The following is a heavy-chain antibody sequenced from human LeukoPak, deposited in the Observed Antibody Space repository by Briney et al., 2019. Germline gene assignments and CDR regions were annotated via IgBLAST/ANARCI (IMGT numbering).Heavy chain of an antibody. CDR2: INHSGST. CDR1: GGSFSGYY. D-gene: IGHD3-16*01. Sequence: SETLSLTCAVYGGSFSGYYWSWIRQPPGKGLEWIGEINHSGSTNYNPSLKSRVTISVDTSKNQFSLKLSSVTAADTAVYYCARGGEDWGPFDYWGQGTTVTVSS. J-gene: IGHJ4*03. V-gene: IGHV4-34*01. CDR3: ARGGEDWGPFDY.